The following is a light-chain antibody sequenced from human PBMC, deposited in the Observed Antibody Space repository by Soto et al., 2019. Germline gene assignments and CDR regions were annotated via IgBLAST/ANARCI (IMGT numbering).Light chain of an antibody. V-gene: IGKV3-15*01. Sequence: EIVMTQSPATRSVSPGERATLSCRASQSVSRNLAWYKQTPGQAPRLLISGASTRATGIAAWFSGSGSGREFTLTISSLKSEDYALYYCQQYSNWPTFGHGTRLEIK. CDR1: QSVSRN. J-gene: IGKJ5*01. CDR2: GAS. CDR3: QQYSNWPT.